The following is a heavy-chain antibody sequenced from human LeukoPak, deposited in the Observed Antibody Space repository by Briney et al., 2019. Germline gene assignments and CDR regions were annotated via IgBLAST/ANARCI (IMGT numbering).Heavy chain of an antibody. Sequence: PSETLSLTCTVSGGSISSYYWSWIRQPPGKGLEWIGYIYYSGSTNYNPSLKSRVTISVDTSKNQFSLKLSSVTAADTAVYYCARGLHYDILTGYGRYGMDVWGQGTTVTVSS. J-gene: IGHJ6*02. CDR1: GGSISSYY. D-gene: IGHD3-9*01. CDR3: ARGLHYDILTGYGRYGMDV. CDR2: IYYSGST. V-gene: IGHV4-59*12.